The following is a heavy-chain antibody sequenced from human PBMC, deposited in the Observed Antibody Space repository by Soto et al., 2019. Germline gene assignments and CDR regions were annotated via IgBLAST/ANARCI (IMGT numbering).Heavy chain of an antibody. V-gene: IGHV1-69*02. J-gene: IGHJ6*02. CDR3: ARGWFGELWFYYYGMDV. CDR1: RGTFSSYT. CDR2: IIPILGIA. D-gene: IGHD3-10*01. Sequence: SVKVSSKASRGTFSSYTMRWLRQAPGQGLEWMGRIIPILGIANYAQKFQGRVTITADKSTSTAYMELSSLRSEDTAVYYCARGWFGELWFYYYGMDVWGQGTTVTVSS.